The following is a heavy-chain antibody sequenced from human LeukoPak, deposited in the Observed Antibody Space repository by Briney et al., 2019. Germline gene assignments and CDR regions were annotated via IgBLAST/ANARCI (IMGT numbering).Heavy chain of an antibody. D-gene: IGHD6-19*01. CDR2: IYNRGST. CDR3: AGERGEEYSSGWYKRNYFDN. Sequence: NPSETLSLTCTVSGDSISNYYWSWLRQSPGKGLEWIGFIYNRGSTKYNPSLNSRITISVDTSKNQISLKLSSVTAADTAVYYCAGERGEEYSSGWYKRNYFDNWGQGIRVTVS. CDR1: GDSISNYY. V-gene: IGHV4-59*01. J-gene: IGHJ4*02.